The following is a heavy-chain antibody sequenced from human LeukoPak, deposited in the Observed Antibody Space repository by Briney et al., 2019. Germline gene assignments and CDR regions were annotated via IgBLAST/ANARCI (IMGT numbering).Heavy chain of an antibody. V-gene: IGHV3-21*01. D-gene: IGHD3-10*01. CDR2: ISSSIRYI. J-gene: IGHJ4*02. CDR1: GFPFSSYS. Sequence: PGGSLRLSCAASGFPFSSYSMNWVRQAPGKGLEWASSISSSIRYIYYADSVKGRFTIYRDNAKNSLYLQMNSLRAEATAVYCCARAPLWFGELLEYYFDYWGQGTLVTVSS. CDR3: ARAPLWFGELLEYYFDY.